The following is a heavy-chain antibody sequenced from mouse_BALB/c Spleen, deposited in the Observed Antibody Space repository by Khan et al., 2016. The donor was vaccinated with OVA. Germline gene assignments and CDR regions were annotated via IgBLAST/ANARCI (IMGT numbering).Heavy chain of an antibody. Sequence: VQLQQSGPELVKPGASVKILCKASGYPFTDYNMAWVKQSHGRGLEWIGDIFPNNGGTVYNQKFKGKATLTVDKSSSTAFMELRSLTSEDTAVYYCARHGYGGFAYWGQGTLVTVSA. CDR3: ARHGYGGFAY. D-gene: IGHD2-2*01. CDR2: IFPNNGGT. V-gene: IGHV1-18*01. CDR1: GYPFTDYN. J-gene: IGHJ3*01.